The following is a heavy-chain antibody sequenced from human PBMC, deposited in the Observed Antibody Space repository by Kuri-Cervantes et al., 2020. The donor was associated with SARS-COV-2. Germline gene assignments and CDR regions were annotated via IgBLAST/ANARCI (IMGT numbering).Heavy chain of an antibody. V-gene: IGHV1-69*04. J-gene: IGHJ4*02. CDR2: ITPILGIA. CDR1: GGTFSSYT. D-gene: IGHD1-26*01. CDR3: ARDRVLDSGSYYDY. Sequence: SVKVSRKASGGTFSSYTISWVRQAPGQGLEWMGRITPILGIANYAQKFQGRVTITADKSTSTAYMELSSLRSEDTAVYYCARDRVLDSGSYYDYWGQGTLVTVSS.